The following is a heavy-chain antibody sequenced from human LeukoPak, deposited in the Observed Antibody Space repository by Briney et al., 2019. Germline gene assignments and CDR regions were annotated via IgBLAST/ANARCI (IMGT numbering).Heavy chain of an antibody. CDR3: TRRVDATRWYDP. D-gene: IGHD2-15*01. V-gene: IGHV3-74*01. J-gene: IGHJ5*02. Sequence: PGGSLRLSCAASGFTFSSYAMSWVRQAPGEGLVWVSRINGDGSTTNYADSVKGRFTISRDNAKNTLYLQMNSLRAEDTAVYYCTRRVDATRWYDPWGQGTLVTVSS. CDR1: GFTFSSYA. CDR2: INGDGSTT.